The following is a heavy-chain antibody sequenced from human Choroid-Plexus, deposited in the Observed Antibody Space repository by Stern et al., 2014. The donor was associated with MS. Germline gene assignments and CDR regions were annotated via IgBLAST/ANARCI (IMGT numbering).Heavy chain of an antibody. V-gene: IGHV3-30*18. CDR1: GFTFGSCA. CDR3: AKDRQYLTYFFDH. CDR2: VSHDGSYK. J-gene: IGHJ5*02. Sequence: VQLVASGGGVVQPGRPLRLSCVASGFTFGSCAMHWVRQAPGKGLELGGGVSHDGSYKYYADSVKGRFTISRDNSQNTLYMQMSSLRPEDTAVYYCAKDRQYLTYFFDHWGQGSLVTVSS. D-gene: IGHD2/OR15-2a*01.